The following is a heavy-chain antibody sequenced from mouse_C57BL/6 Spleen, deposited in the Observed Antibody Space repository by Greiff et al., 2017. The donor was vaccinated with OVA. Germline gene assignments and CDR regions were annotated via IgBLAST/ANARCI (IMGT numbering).Heavy chain of an antibody. V-gene: IGHV1-76*01. CDR1: GYTFTDYY. CDR2: IYPGSGNT. CDR3: ARKLTGTWGFAY. D-gene: IGHD4-1*01. J-gene: IGHJ3*01. Sequence: QVQLKESGAELVRPGASVKLSCKASGYTFTDYYINWVKQRPGQGLEWIARIYPGSGNTYYNEKFKGKATLTAEKSSSTAYMQLSSLTSEDSAVYFCARKLTGTWGFAYWGQGTLVTVSA.